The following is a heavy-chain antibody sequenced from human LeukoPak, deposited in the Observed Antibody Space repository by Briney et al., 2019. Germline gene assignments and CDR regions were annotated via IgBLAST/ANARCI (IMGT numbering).Heavy chain of an antibody. V-gene: IGHV3-23*01. D-gene: IGHD2-2*01. CDR3: AKGGGVPAATMIYYFDY. J-gene: IGHJ4*02. CDR1: GFTFSSYA. Sequence: PGGSLRLSCAASGFTFSSYAMSRVRQAPGKGLEWVSAISGSGGSTYYADSVKGRFTISRDNSKNTLYLQMNSLRAEDTAVYYCAKGGGVPAATMIYYFDYWGQGTLVTVSS. CDR2: ISGSGGST.